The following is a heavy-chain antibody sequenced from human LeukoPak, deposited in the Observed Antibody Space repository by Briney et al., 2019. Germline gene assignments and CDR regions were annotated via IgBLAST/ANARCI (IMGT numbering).Heavy chain of an antibody. J-gene: IGHJ3*02. CDR3: ARLDAYYDFWSGYYPDDAFDI. Sequence: SVKVSCKASGGTFSSYAISWVRQAPGQGLEWMGRIIPIFGTANYAQKFQGRVTITTDESTSTAYMELSSLRSGDTAVYYCARLDAYYDFWSGYYPDDAFDIWGQGTMVTVSS. CDR1: GGTFSSYA. D-gene: IGHD3-3*01. CDR2: IIPIFGTA. V-gene: IGHV1-69*05.